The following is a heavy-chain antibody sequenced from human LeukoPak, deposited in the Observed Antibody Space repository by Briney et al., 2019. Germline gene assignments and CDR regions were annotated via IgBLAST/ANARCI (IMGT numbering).Heavy chain of an antibody. CDR2: INYSGST. Sequence: SETLSLTCTVSGGSISTYYWSWIRQPPGKGLEWIGYINYSGSTNYNPSLKSRVSISVDTSKNQFSLKLSSVTAADTAVYYCARTEGYSSSWAIDYWGQGTLVTVSS. J-gene: IGHJ4*02. D-gene: IGHD6-13*01. V-gene: IGHV4-59*01. CDR3: ARTEGYSSSWAIDY. CDR1: GGSISTYY.